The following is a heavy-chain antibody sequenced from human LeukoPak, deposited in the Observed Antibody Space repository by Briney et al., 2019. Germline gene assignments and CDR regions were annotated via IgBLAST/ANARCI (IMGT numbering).Heavy chain of an antibody. CDR3: ARDIYGGHDY. J-gene: IGHJ4*02. CDR2: INQDGSEK. D-gene: IGHD2-21*01. CDR1: GFTFSNYW. Sequence: GGSLRLSCAASGFTFSNYWMIWVRQAQGKGLEWVANINQDGSEKSYVDSVEGRFTISRDNAKKSLYLHVNSLRAEDTAVYYCARDIYGGHDYWGQGTLLTVSS. V-gene: IGHV3-7*04.